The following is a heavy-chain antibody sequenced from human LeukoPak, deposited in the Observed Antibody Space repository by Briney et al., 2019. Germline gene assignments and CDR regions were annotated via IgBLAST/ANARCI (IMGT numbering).Heavy chain of an antibody. V-gene: IGHV3-9*01. Sequence: GGSLRLSCAASGFTFSLYGIHWDRQAPGKGLEWVSGISWNSGSIGYADSVKGRFTISRDNAKNSLYLQMNSLRAEDTALYYCAKAQTNYYDSSDYPFDIWGQGTMVTVSS. CDR2: ISWNSGSI. CDR1: GFTFSLYG. CDR3: AKAQTNYYDSSDYPFDI. D-gene: IGHD3-22*01. J-gene: IGHJ3*02.